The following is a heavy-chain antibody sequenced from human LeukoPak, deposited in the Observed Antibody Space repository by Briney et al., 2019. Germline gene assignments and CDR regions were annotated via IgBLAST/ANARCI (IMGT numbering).Heavy chain of an antibody. Sequence: GGSLRLSCAASGFTFSSYWMSWVRQAPGKGLEWVANIKQDGSEKYYVDSVKGRFTISRDNAKNSLYLQMNSLRAEDTAVYYCARDANYHASSDYYDAFDIWGQGTMVTVSS. CDR1: GFTFSSYW. J-gene: IGHJ3*02. CDR3: ARDANYHASSDYYDAFDI. CDR2: IKQDGSEK. V-gene: IGHV3-7*01. D-gene: IGHD3-22*01.